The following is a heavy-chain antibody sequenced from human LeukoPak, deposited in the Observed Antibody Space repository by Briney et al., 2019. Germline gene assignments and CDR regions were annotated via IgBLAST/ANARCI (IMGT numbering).Heavy chain of an antibody. Sequence: ASVKVSCKASGYTFTSYGISWVRQAPGQGLEWMGWISAYNGNTNCAQKLQGRVTMTTDTSTSTAYMELRSLRSDDTAVYYCARGELWGGGPLTFSYYWGQGTLVTVSS. CDR1: GYTFTSYG. V-gene: IGHV1-18*01. CDR2: ISAYNGNT. D-gene: IGHD3-10*01. CDR3: ARGELWGGGPLTFSYY. J-gene: IGHJ4*02.